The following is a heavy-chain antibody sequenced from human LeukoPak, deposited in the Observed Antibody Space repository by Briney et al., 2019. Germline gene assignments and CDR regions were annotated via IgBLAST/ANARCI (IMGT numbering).Heavy chain of an antibody. CDR3: AKEGYSYGAETDAFDI. J-gene: IGHJ3*02. CDR1: GFTFSSYA. Sequence: GGSLRLSCAASGFTFSSYAMSWVRQAPGKGLEWVSAISGSGGSTYYADSVKGRFTISRDNSKNTLYLQMNSLRAEDTAVYYCAKEGYSYGAETDAFDIWGQGTMVTVSS. V-gene: IGHV3-23*01. CDR2: ISGSGGST. D-gene: IGHD5-18*01.